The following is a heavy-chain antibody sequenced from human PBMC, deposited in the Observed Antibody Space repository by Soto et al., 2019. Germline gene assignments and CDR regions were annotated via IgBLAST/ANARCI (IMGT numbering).Heavy chain of an antibody. V-gene: IGHV4-30-4*01. CDR2: IYYSGST. Sequence: KPSETLSLTCTVSGGSISSGDYYWSWIRQPPGKGLEWIGYIYYSGSTYYNPSLKSRVTISVDTSKNQFSLKLSSVTAADTAVYYCARGYHGSGSYYPLDYWGQGTLVTVSS. D-gene: IGHD3-10*01. CDR1: GGSISSGDYY. J-gene: IGHJ4*02. CDR3: ARGYHGSGSYYPLDY.